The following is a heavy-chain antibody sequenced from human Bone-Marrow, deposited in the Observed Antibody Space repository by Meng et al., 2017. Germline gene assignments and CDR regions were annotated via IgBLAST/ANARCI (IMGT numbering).Heavy chain of an antibody. CDR2: INHSGNT. CDR3: VRGVSGTVADY. CDR1: GGPFSGYY. Sequence: QVQLQQWGAGLLKPSGTLSLTCAVYGGPFSGYYWSWIRQPPGKGLVWIGEINHSGNTNYNPSLKIRVTISVDTTKNQFSLKLGSVTAADTALYYCVRGVSGTVADYWGQGTLVTVSS. D-gene: IGHD1-1*01. V-gene: IGHV4-34*01. J-gene: IGHJ4*02.